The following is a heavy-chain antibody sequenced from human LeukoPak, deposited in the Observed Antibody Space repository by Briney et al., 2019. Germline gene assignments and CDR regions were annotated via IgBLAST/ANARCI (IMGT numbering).Heavy chain of an antibody. J-gene: IGHJ4*02. CDR1: GFTFSSYS. D-gene: IGHD1-7*01. CDR3: ARVRGGWNYDY. Sequence: GGSLRLFCAASGFTFSSYSMNWVRQAPGKGLEWVSYISSSTSITDYADSVKGRFTISRDNAKNSLYLQMNSLRAEDTAVYYCARVRGGWNYDYWGQGTLVTVSS. V-gene: IGHV3-48*01. CDR2: ISSSTSIT.